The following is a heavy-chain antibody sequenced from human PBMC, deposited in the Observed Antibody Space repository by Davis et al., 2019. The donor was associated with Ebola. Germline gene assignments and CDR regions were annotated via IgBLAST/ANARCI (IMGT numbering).Heavy chain of an antibody. CDR1: GYTFTSYY. J-gene: IGHJ6*02. D-gene: IGHD2-21*02. V-gene: IGHV1-46*01. Sequence: AASVKVSCKASGYTFTSYYMHWVRQAPGQGLEWMGIINPSGGSTSYAQKFQGRVTMTRDTSTSTVYMELSSLRSEDTAVYYCAREHIVVVTAIQGYYYYGMDVWGQGTTVTVSS. CDR3: AREHIVVVTAIQGYYYYGMDV. CDR2: INPSGGST.